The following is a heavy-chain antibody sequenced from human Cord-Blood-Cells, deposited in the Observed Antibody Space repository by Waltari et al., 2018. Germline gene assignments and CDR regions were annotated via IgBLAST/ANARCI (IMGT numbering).Heavy chain of an antibody. CDR2: FYPGASDT. CDR1: GYSFTSYW. Sequence: EVQLVQSGAEVKKPGESLKISCKGSGYSFTSYWIGWVRQMPGKGLEWMGIFYPGASDTRYSPSFQGQVTISADKSISTAYLQWSSLKASDTAMYYCARRGIAAAGTADWFDPWGQGTLVTVSS. V-gene: IGHV5-51*03. CDR3: ARRGIAAAGTADWFDP. J-gene: IGHJ5*02. D-gene: IGHD6-13*01.